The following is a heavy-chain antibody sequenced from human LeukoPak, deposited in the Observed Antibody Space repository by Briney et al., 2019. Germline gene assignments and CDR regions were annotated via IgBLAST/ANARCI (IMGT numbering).Heavy chain of an antibody. CDR2: IYYSGST. D-gene: IGHD3-10*01. CDR1: GGSISSSYY. V-gene: IGHV4-61*01. Sequence: PSGTLSLTCAVSGGSISSSYYWSWIRQPPGKGLEWIGYIYYSGSTNYNPSLKSRVTISVDTSKNQFSLKLSSVTAADTAVYYCARGGAGQGRDSVLLWFGELFPYYYMDAWGKGTTVTISS. CDR3: ARGGAGQGRDSVLLWFGELFPYYYMDA. J-gene: IGHJ6*03.